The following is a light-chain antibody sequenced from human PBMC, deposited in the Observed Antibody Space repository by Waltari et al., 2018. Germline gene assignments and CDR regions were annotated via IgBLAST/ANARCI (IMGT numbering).Light chain of an antibody. CDR1: QRVTNY. J-gene: IGKJ4*01. CDR2: DTS. Sequence: SCRASQRVTNYLAWYQKKPGQAPRLLIYDTSNRATGIPARFSGSGFGTDFTLTISSLEPEDFAVYYCQQRRDWPLTFGGGTKVEIK. CDR3: QQRRDWPLT. V-gene: IGKV3-11*01.